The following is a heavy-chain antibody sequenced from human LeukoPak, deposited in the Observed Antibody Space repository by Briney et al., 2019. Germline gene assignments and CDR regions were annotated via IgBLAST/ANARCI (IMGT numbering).Heavy chain of an antibody. CDR2: ISYDGSNK. V-gene: IGHV3-30*18. J-gene: IGHJ4*02. CDR1: GFIFSSYG. Sequence: GGSLRLSCAASGFIFSSYGMHWVRQAPGKGLEWVAVISYDGSNKYYADSVKGRFTISRDNSKNTLYLQMNSLRAEDTAVYYCAKAAFGELLTIDYWGQGTLVTVSS. D-gene: IGHD3-10*01. CDR3: AKAAFGELLTIDY.